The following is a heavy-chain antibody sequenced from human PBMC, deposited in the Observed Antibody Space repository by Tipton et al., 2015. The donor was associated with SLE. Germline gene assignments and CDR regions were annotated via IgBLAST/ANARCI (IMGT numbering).Heavy chain of an antibody. Sequence: QSGAEVRNPGASVKVSCKASAYTFTTYSISWVRQAPGQGLEWMGWISTYNGNTNYAQKLQGRATMTTDTSTSTAYMELRSLRSDDTAVYYCARAVTTGLYWYFDLWGRGTLVTVSS. V-gene: IGHV1-18*01. CDR1: AYTFTTYS. J-gene: IGHJ2*01. CDR3: ARAVTTGLYWYFDL. CDR2: ISTYNGNT. D-gene: IGHD4-17*01.